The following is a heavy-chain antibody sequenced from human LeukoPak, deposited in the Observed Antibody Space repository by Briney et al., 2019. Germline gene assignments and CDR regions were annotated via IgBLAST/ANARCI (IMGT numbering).Heavy chain of an antibody. CDR1: GGSISSYY. CDR3: ARDKSGWYYFDY. V-gene: IGHV4-59*01. CDR2: IYYSGST. J-gene: IGHJ4*02. D-gene: IGHD6-19*01. Sequence: SETLSLTCTVSGGSISSYYWSWIRQPPGKGLEWIGYIYYSGSTNYNPSLKSRVTISVDTSKNQFSLKLSSVTAADTAVYYCARDKSGWYYFDYWGQGTLVTVSS.